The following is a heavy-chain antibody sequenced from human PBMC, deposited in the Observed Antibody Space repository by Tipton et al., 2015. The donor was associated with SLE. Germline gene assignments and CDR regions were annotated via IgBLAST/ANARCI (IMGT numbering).Heavy chain of an antibody. CDR1: GRSSNTYY. Sequence: TLSLTCDVYGRSSNTYYWAWIRQPPGKGLEWIGEINHSGSTNYNPSLKSRVTTSLDTSKNQFTLKLSSVTAADTAVYYCAREDVGVMVEASFDIWGQGTVVTVSS. V-gene: IGHV4-34*01. D-gene: IGHD2-15*01. CDR3: AREDVGVMVEASFDI. CDR2: INHSGST. J-gene: IGHJ3*02.